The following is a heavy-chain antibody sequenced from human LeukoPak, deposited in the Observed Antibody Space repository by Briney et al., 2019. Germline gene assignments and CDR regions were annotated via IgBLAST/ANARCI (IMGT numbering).Heavy chain of an antibody. CDR3: AGGSGWYLYYFDY. CDR1: GFTVSSNY. J-gene: IGHJ4*02. V-gene: IGHV3-53*01. Sequence: GGSLRLSCAASGFTVSSNYMSWVRQAPGKGLEWVSVIYSGGSTYYADSVKGRFTISRDNSKNTLYLQMSSLRAEDTAVYYCAGGSGWYLYYFDYWGQGTLVTVSS. CDR2: IYSGGST. D-gene: IGHD6-19*01.